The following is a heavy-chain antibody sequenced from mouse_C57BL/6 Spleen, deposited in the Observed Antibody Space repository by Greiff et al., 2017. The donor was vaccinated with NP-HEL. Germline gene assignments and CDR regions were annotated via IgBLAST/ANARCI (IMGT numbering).Heavy chain of an antibody. CDR3: ASPGSSYDVAGFDY. CDR2: IRNKANGYTT. Sequence: DVHLVESGGGLVQPGGSLSLSCAASGFTFTDYYMSWVRQPPGKALEWLGFIRNKANGYTTEYSASVKGRFTISRDNSQSILYLQMNALRAEDSATYYCASPGSSYDVAGFDYWGQGTTLTVSS. CDR1: GFTFTDYY. D-gene: IGHD1-1*01. J-gene: IGHJ2*01. V-gene: IGHV7-3*01.